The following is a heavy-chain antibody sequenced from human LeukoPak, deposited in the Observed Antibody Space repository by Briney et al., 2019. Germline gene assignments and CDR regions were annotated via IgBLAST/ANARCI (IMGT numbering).Heavy chain of an antibody. J-gene: IGHJ3*02. Sequence: SETLSLTCAVSGGSISSGDYYWSWIRQPPGKGLEWIGYIYYSGSTYYNPSLKSRVTISVDTSKNQFSLKLSSVTAADTAVYYCARRRIYSSSWYGNRAFDIWGQGTMVTVSS. D-gene: IGHD6-13*01. CDR2: IYYSGST. CDR3: ARRRIYSSSWYGNRAFDI. CDR1: GGSISSGDYY. V-gene: IGHV4-30-4*01.